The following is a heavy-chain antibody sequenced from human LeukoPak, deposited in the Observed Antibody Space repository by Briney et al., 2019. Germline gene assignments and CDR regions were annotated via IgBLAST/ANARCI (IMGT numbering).Heavy chain of an antibody. Sequence: PSETLSLTCTVSGGSISSGDYYWSWIRQPPGTGLEWIGYIYYSGSTYYNPSLKSRVTISVDTSKNQFSLKLSSVTAADTAVYYCASVGGDYYFDYWGQGTLVTVSS. J-gene: IGHJ4*02. CDR3: ASVGGDYYFDY. V-gene: IGHV4-30-4*01. CDR1: GGSISSGDYY. D-gene: IGHD2-21*02. CDR2: IYYSGST.